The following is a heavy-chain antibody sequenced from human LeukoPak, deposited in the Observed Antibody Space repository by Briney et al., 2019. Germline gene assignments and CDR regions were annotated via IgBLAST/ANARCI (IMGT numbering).Heavy chain of an antibody. Sequence: ASAKVSCKASGYTFSSYGITWVRQAPGQGLEWMGWISAYTGNTNYAQKFQDRVTMTTDTSTSTAYMELRSLRSDDTAVYYCARRHSSGWYPLFDYWGQGTLVTVSS. CDR3: ARRHSSGWYPLFDY. CDR1: GYTFSSYG. J-gene: IGHJ4*02. D-gene: IGHD6-19*01. V-gene: IGHV1-18*01. CDR2: ISAYTGNT.